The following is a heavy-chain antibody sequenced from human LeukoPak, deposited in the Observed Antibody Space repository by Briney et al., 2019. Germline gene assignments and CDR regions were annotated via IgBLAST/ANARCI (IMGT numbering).Heavy chain of an antibody. D-gene: IGHD6-13*01. CDR3: AKGYSSSWYQDYFDY. CDR1: GFTFDDYA. CDR2: ISWNSGSI. Sequence: GGSLRLSCAASGFTFDDYAMHWGRQAPGKGLEGVSGISWNSGSIGYADSVKGRFTISRDNAKNSLYLQMNSLRAEDMALYYCAKGYSSSWYQDYFDYWGQGTLVTVSS. J-gene: IGHJ4*02. V-gene: IGHV3-9*03.